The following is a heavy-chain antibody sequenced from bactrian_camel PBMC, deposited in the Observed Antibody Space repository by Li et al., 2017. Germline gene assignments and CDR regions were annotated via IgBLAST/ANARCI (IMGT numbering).Heavy chain of an antibody. J-gene: IGHJ4*01. V-gene: IGHV3S55*01. D-gene: IGHD3*01. CDR1: GYTYSGHC. Sequence: HVQLVESGGGSVQAGGSLRPSCAFSGYTYSGHCMGWFRQAPGKEREGVAIIGSSGSTGYADSVKGRFAISRDNAKDTLYLQMNSLKIEDTAVYYCALGSSRQATMTARGKGTQVTVSS. CDR2: IGSSGST.